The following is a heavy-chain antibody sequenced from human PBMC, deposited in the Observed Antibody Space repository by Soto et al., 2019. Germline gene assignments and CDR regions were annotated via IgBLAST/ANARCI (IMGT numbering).Heavy chain of an antibody. D-gene: IGHD6-19*01. J-gene: IGHJ4*02. V-gene: IGHV3-11*01. Sequence: QVQLVESGGGLVKPGGSLRLSCSVSGFTFSDYYMSWIRQAPGKGLEWVSYISRGGNTIYYADSVQGRFTISRDNAKNLLYLQMNSLRAEDTAVYYCAKSGSGWVFDFWGQGTLVTVSS. CDR1: GFTFSDYY. CDR2: ISRGGNTI. CDR3: AKSGSGWVFDF.